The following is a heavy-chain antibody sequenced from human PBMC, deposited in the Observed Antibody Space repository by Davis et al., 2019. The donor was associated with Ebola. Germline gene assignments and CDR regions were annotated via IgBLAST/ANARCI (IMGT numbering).Heavy chain of an antibody. D-gene: IGHD3-22*01. V-gene: IGHV4-59*08. CDR3: ARAARYYYDSSGYYGSYYFDY. J-gene: IGHJ4*02. CDR1: GGSISSYY. CDR2: IYYSGST. Sequence: MPSETLSLTCTVSGGSISSYYWSWIRQPPGKGLEWIGYIYYSGSTNYNPSLKSRVTISVDTSKNQFSLKLSSVTAADTAVYYCARAARYYYDSSGYYGSYYFDYWGQGTLVTVSS.